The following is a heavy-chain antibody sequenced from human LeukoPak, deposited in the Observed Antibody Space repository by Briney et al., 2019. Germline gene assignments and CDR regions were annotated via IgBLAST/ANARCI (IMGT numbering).Heavy chain of an antibody. CDR3: ARDSGDYSSEYDAFDI. CDR2: ISAYNGNT. J-gene: IGHJ3*02. V-gene: IGHV1-18*01. CDR1: GYTFTSYG. Sequence: ASVKVSCKASGYTFTSYGISWVRQAPGQGLEWMGWISAYNGNTNYAQKLQDRVTMTTDTSTSTAYMELRSLRSDDTAVYYCARDSGDYSSEYDAFDIWGQGTTVTVSS. D-gene: IGHD4-11*01.